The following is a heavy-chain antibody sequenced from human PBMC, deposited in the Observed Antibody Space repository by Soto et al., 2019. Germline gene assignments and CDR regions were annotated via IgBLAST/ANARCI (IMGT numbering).Heavy chain of an antibody. D-gene: IGHD2-2*03. Sequence: PSETLSLTCAVSGYSISSGCYWGWIRQPPGKGLECIGSIYHSGGTYYNPPLKSRVTMSVDTSHNQFSLRLTSVTAADTAVYYCARSGYWCGTSCHPFDSYFELWGRGTLVTVSS. CDR3: ARSGYWCGTSCHPFDSYFEL. J-gene: IGHJ2*01. CDR2: IYHSGGT. V-gene: IGHV4-38-2*01. CDR1: GYSISSGCY.